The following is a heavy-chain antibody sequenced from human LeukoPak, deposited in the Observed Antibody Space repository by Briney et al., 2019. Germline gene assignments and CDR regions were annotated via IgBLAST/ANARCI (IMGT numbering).Heavy chain of an antibody. CDR1: GFTFSSFE. CDR3: ARDSSGNFIPDYFDY. V-gene: IGHV3-48*03. CDR2: ISSTGNTI. Sequence: QPGGSLRLSCATSGFTFSSFEMNWVRQAPGKGLEWVSYISSTGNTIYYADSVKGRFTISRDNAKSSLYLRMNSLRAEDTAVYYCARDSSGNFIPDYFDYWGQGTLVTDSS. D-gene: IGHD3-10*01. J-gene: IGHJ4*02.